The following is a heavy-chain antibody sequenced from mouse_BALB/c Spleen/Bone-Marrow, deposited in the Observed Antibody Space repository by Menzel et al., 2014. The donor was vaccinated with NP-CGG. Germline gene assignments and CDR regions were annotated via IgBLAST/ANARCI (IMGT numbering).Heavy chain of an antibody. J-gene: IGHJ3*01. V-gene: IGHV1-61*01. D-gene: IGHD3-3*01. CDR2: IHLSDSES. Sequence: QVQLQQPGAELVRPGASVKLSCKASGYSFTSYWMNWVKPRPGQGLEWIGMIHLSDSESRLNQKFKDKATLTVDKSSSTAYIQLSSPTSEDSAVYYCTRYDLTTRAFAYWGQGTLVTVSA. CDR3: TRYDLTTRAFAY. CDR1: GYSFTSYW.